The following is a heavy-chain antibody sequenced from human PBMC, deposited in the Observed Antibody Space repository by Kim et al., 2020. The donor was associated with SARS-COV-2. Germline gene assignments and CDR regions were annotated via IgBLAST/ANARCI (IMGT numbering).Heavy chain of an antibody. CDR2: FRYDIGGG. V-gene: IGHV1-2*06. J-gene: IGHJ4*02. CDR3: ARDDRIFGIDY. Sequence: PSVKVSCKASGYTFTDHHIHWVRQAPGQGLEWMGQFRYDIGGGNIAQRFQGRVTLTWDTSISTAYLELSSLRSDDTAIYYCARDDRIFGIDYWGQGTLVTVFS. CDR1: GYTFTDHH. D-gene: IGHD3-3*02.